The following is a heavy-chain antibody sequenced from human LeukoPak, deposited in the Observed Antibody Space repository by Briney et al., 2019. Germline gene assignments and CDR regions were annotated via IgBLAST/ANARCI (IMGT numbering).Heavy chain of an antibody. CDR2: IDWNSGAL. Sequence: GGSLRLSCAASGFTFDVYGIHWVRQAPGKGLEWVSGIDWNSGALVYADSVKGRFTISRDNAKNSLYLQMNSLRAEDTALYYCAKDPFAFYGSETNDFYYGMDVWGQGTTVTVSS. V-gene: IGHV3-9*01. CDR1: GFTFDVYG. CDR3: AKDPFAFYGSETNDFYYGMDV. J-gene: IGHJ6*02. D-gene: IGHD3-10*01.